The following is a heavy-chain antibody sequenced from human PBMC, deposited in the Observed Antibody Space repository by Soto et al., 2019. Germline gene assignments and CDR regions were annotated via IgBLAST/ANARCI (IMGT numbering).Heavy chain of an antibody. J-gene: IGHJ6*03. CDR1: GFTFSSYW. CDR3: ARSSSSWPYYYYYYMDV. Sequence: GGSLRLSCAASGFTFSSYWMSWVRQAPGKGLEWVANIKQDGSEKYYVDSVKGRFTISRDNAKNSLYLQMNSLRAEDTAVYYCARSSSSWPYYYYYYMDVWGKGTTVTVSS. V-gene: IGHV3-7*01. CDR2: IKQDGSEK. D-gene: IGHD6-13*01.